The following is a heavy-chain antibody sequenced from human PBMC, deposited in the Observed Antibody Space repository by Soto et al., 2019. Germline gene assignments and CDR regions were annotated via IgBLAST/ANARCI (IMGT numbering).Heavy chain of an antibody. CDR3: ATRYSNYDHEIYYYYYMDV. V-gene: IGHV1-24*01. CDR2: FDPEGGET. CDR1: GYTLTELS. J-gene: IGHJ6*03. D-gene: IGHD4-4*01. Sequence: GASVKVSCKVSGYTLTELSMHWVRQAPGKGLEWMGGFDPEGGETIYAQKFQGRVTMTEDTSTDTAYMELSSLRSEDTAVYYCATRYSNYDHEIYYYYYMDVWGKGTTVTVSS.